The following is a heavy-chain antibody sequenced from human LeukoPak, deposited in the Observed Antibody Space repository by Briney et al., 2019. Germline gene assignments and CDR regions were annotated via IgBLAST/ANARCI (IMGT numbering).Heavy chain of an antibody. CDR2: IYYSGST. D-gene: IGHD6-19*01. CDR3: ARPHSSGWYGAFDY. Sequence: SETLSLTCTVSGGSISSYFWSWIRQPPGKGLEWIGYIYYSGSTNYNPSLKSRVTMSVDTSKNQFSLKLSSVTAADTAVYYCARPHSSGWYGAFDYWGQGTLVTVSS. V-gene: IGHV4-59*08. J-gene: IGHJ4*02. CDR1: GGSISSYF.